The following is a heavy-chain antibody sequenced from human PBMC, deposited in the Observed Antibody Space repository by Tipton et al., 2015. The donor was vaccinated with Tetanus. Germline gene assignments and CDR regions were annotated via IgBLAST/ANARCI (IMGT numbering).Heavy chain of an antibody. Sequence: TLSLTCTVSGGSISSGGYYWSWIRQHPGEGLEWIGDIYYSGSTYYNPSLKSRVTISVDTSKNQFSLKLNSVTAADTAVYYCARDQARGARGWNYFDYWGQGTLVTFSS. V-gene: IGHV4-31*03. CDR2: IYYSGST. CDR1: GGSISSGGYY. D-gene: IGHD1-26*01. J-gene: IGHJ4*02. CDR3: ARDQARGARGWNYFDY.